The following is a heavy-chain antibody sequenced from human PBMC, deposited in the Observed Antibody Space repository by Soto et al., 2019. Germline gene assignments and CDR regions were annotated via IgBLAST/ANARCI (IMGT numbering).Heavy chain of an antibody. CDR3: AKALSHDSPFDY. D-gene: IGHD1-1*01. J-gene: IGHJ4*02. CDR2: ISGGGGTT. CDR1: GFTFIDYA. V-gene: IGHV3-23*01. Sequence: VQLLESGGGLVQPGGSLRLSCTASGFTFIDYAMSWVRQAPGKRLEWVSLISGGGGTTQYADSVKGRFTISRDNSKTTVYLQMNSLRVEDTAVYFCAKALSHDSPFDYWGQGTVVTVSS.